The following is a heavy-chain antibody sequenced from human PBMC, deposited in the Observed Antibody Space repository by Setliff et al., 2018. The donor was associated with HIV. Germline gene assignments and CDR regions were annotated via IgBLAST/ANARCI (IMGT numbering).Heavy chain of an antibody. Sequence: PGGSLRLSCGASGFSIVSYAMHWVRQGPGKGLQWVAAISHDGSNEVYADSVKGRFTISRDNAKNSLYLQMNSLRAEDTAVYYCARVRVDWGFGNAFDIWGQGTMVTVSS. CDR2: ISHDGSNE. D-gene: IGHD7-27*01. CDR1: GFSIVSYA. V-gene: IGHV3-30-3*01. CDR3: ARVRVDWGFGNAFDI. J-gene: IGHJ3*02.